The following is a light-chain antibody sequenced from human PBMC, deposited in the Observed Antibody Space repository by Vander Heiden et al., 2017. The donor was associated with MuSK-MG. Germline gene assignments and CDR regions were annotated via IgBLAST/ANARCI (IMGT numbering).Light chain of an antibody. J-gene: IGLJ2*01. CDR1: VLAKKY. CDR2: KDR. CDR3: YSAADNTRV. V-gene: IGLV3-27*01. Sequence: SYALPHPSSVSVSPGHTARITCSGDVLAKKYARWFQQKPGQAPVLVNYKDRERSSGIPERFSGSSSGTTVTLTISGAQVEDEADYYCYSAADNTRVFGGGTKLTVL.